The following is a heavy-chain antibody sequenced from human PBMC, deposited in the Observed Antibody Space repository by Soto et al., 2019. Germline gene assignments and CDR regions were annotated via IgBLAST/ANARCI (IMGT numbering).Heavy chain of an antibody. CDR2: THYSGNT. CDR1: GGSIGTCY. CDR3: ARHTLTVRSGFDN. D-gene: IGHD4-17*01. J-gene: IGHJ4*02. Sequence: QVQLQESGLGLVKPSETLSLTCTVSGGSIGTCYWDWIRQSPEKGLEWIGYTHYSGNTNYHPSLRGRVTISLDTSRNQFSLILSAVTAADTAIYYCARHTLTVRSGFDNWGQGALVTVSS. V-gene: IGHV4-59*12.